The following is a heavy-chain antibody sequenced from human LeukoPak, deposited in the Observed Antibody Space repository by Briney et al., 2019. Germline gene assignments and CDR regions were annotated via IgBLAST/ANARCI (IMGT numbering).Heavy chain of an antibody. Sequence: SETLSLTCTVSGGSVSSGSCYWSWIRQPPGKGLEWIGYIYYSGSTNYNPSLKSRVTISVDTSKNQFSLKLSFVTAADTAVYYCARAGYYYDSSGLLYWGQGTLVTVSS. V-gene: IGHV4-61*01. CDR3: ARAGYYYDSSGLLY. CDR1: GGSVSSGSCY. D-gene: IGHD3-22*01. J-gene: IGHJ4*02. CDR2: IYYSGST.